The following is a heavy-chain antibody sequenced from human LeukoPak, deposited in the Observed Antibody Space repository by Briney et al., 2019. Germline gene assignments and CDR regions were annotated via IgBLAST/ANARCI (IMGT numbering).Heavy chain of an antibody. J-gene: IGHJ4*02. CDR1: GYNFATYW. Sequence: GESLKISCQGSGYNFATYWIVWVRQLPGKGLEWMGIIYPGNSHTRYSPSFQGQVTISADTSISTAYLHWSSLQSSDTAMYYCAKFHATWYGDTWGQGTLVTVSS. V-gene: IGHV5-51*01. CDR2: IYPGNSHT. CDR3: AKFHATWYGDT. D-gene: IGHD6-13*01.